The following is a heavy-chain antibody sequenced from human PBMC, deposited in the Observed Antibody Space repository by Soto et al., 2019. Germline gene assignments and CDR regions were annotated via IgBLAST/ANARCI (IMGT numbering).Heavy chain of an antibody. CDR3: ARQVVAGTIDY. CDR1: GGSISSSSYY. J-gene: IGHJ4*02. D-gene: IGHD6-19*01. CDR2: IYYSGST. V-gene: IGHV4-39*01. Sequence: QLQLQESGPGLVKPSETLSLTCTVSGGSISSSSYYWGWIRQPPGKGLEWIGSIYYSGSTYYNPSLKSRVTISVDTSKNQFSLKLSSVTAADTAVYYCARQVVAGTIDYWGQGTLVTVSS.